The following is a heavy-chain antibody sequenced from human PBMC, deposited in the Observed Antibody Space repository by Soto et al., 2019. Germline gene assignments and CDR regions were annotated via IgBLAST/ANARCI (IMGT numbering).Heavy chain of an antibody. CDR1: GGSISSSSYY. CDR2: IYYSGST. Sequence: SETLSLTCTVSGGSISSSSYYWGWIRQPPGKGLEWIGSIYYSGSTYYNPSLKSRVTISVDTSKNQFSLKLSSVTAADTAVYYCAKSNDRVDTARKGYFDYWGQGTLVTVSS. V-gene: IGHV4-39*01. D-gene: IGHD5-18*01. J-gene: IGHJ4*02. CDR3: AKSNDRVDTARKGYFDY.